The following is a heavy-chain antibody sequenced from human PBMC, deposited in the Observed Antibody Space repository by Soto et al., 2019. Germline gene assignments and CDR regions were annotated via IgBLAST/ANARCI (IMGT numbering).Heavy chain of an antibody. CDR3: ARDHSISSSGDCWLDP. CDR2: INPSGGST. Sequence: ASVKVSCKASGYTFTSNWIHWVRRAPGQGLEWMGIINPSGGSTYYAQKFQGRVTLTRDTSTSTVYMELTSLTSEDTAVYYCARDHSISSSGDCWLDPLGQGTLVTVYS. J-gene: IGHJ5*02. CDR1: GYTFTSNW. D-gene: IGHD2-21*01. V-gene: IGHV1-46*01.